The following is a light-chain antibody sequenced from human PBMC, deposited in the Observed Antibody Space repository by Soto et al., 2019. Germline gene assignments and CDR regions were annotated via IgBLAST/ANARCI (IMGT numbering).Light chain of an antibody. J-gene: IGLJ3*02. Sequence: QSVLTQPPSVSGAPGQRVTISCTGSSSDIGAGSDVHWYQQLPGTAPKLLIYDNTNRPSGVPDRFSGSKSGTSASLAITGLQAEDEADYYCQSHDSSLSVSLFGGGTKLTVL. V-gene: IGLV1-40*01. CDR1: SSDIGAGSD. CDR3: QSHDSSLSVSL. CDR2: DNT.